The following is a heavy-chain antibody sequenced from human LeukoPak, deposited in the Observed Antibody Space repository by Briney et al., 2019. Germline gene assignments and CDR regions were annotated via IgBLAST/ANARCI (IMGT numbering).Heavy chain of an antibody. D-gene: IGHD3-16*01. J-gene: IGHJ4*02. Sequence: PSETLSLTCAVYGGSFSGCYWSWIRQPPGKGLEWIGEINHSGSTNYNPSLKSRVTISVDTSKNQFSLKLSSVTAADTAVYYCAGRLRKNDYWGQGTLVTVSS. CDR3: AGRLRKNDY. V-gene: IGHV4-34*09. CDR1: GGSFSGCY. CDR2: INHSGST.